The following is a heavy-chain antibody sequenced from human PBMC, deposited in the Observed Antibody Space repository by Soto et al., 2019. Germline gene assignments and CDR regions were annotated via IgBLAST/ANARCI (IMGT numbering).Heavy chain of an antibody. J-gene: IGHJ6*03. D-gene: IGHD6-19*01. CDR2: INHSGST. Sequence: SETLSLTCAVYGGSFSGYYWSWIRQPPGKGLEWIGEINHSGSTNYNPSLKSRVTISVDTSKNQFSLKLSSVTAADTAVYYCARAIGVAGTGYYYYMDVWGKGTTVT. V-gene: IGHV4-34*01. CDR3: ARAIGVAGTGYYYYMDV. CDR1: GGSFSGYY.